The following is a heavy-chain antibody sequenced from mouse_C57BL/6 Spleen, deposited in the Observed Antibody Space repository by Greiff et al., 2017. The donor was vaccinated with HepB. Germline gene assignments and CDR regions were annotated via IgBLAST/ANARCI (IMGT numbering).Heavy chain of an antibody. CDR1: GYTFTGYW. D-gene: IGHD1-1*01. J-gene: IGHJ2*01. CDR3: AIGGSYYGSSPFDY. Sequence: VQLQQSGAELMKPGASVKLSCKATGYTFTGYWIEWVKQRPGHGLEWIGEILPGSGSTNYNEKFKGKATFTADTASNTAYMQLSSLTTEDSAIYYCAIGGSYYGSSPFDYWGQGTTLTVSS. V-gene: IGHV1-9*01. CDR2: ILPGSGST.